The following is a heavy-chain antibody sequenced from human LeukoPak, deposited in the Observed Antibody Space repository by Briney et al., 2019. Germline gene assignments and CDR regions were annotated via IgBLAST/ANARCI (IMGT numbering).Heavy chain of an antibody. V-gene: IGHV1-69*13. CDR3: ARDGWMVRVFDY. Sequence: GASVKVSCKASGGTFSSYAISWVRQAPGQGLEWMGGIIPIFGTANYAQKFQGRVTITADESTSTAYMELSSLRSEDTAVYYCARDGWMVRVFDYWGQGTLVTVSS. J-gene: IGHJ4*02. CDR2: IIPIFGTA. D-gene: IGHD3-10*01. CDR1: GGTFSSYA.